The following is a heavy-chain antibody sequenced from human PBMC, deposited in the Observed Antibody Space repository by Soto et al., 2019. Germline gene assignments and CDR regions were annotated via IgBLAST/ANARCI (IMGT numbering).Heavy chain of an antibody. CDR3: ARQRDNGYDSYYFDV. J-gene: IGHJ4*02. V-gene: IGHV4-59*08. CDR2: IFYTGST. Sequence: SETLSLTCNVSGGSISPYYWSWIRQSPGERPEWLGFIFYTGSTTYNPSLKGRVTISLDTSKSQFSLTLTSATAADTAVYFCARQRDNGYDSYYFDVWGQGTLVTVSS. D-gene: IGHD5-12*01. CDR1: GGSISPYY.